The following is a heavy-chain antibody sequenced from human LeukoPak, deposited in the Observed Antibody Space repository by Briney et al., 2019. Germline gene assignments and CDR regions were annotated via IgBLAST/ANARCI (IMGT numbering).Heavy chain of an antibody. Sequence: GGSLRLSCAASGFTVGNSYMSWVRQAPGKGLEWVSVLYSDDNTYYGDSVKGRFTISRDNSKNTLFLQMNSLRAEDTAVYYCARDMGDSVDSWGQGTLVTVSS. CDR1: GFTVGNSY. J-gene: IGHJ4*02. V-gene: IGHV3-53*01. CDR2: LYSDDNT. D-gene: IGHD2-21*02. CDR3: ARDMGDSVDS.